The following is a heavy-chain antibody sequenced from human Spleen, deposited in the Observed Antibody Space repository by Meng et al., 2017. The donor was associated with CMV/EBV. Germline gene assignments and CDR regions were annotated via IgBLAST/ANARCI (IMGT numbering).Heavy chain of an antibody. CDR3: ARDSSSGDV. CDR1: GFTFSNYW. CDR2: IKQDGSEK. J-gene: IGHJ6*02. V-gene: IGHV3-7*01. Sequence: GESLKISCAASGFTFSNYWMSWVRQAPGKGLEWVGNIKQDGSEKYYVDSLRGRFTISRDNAKNSLYLQMNSLRAEDTAVYYCARDSSSGDVWGQGTTVTVSS. D-gene: IGHD3-22*01.